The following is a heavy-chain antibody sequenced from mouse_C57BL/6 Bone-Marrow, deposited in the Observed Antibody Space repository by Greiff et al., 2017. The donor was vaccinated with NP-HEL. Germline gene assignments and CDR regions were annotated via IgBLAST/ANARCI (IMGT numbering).Heavy chain of an antibody. CDR2: ISSGGSYT. D-gene: IGHD1-1*01. CDR3: ARHSLPITTVVATLDY. Sequence: EVNVVESGGDLVKPGGSLKLSCAASGFTFSSYGMSWVRQTPDKRLEWVATISSGGSYTYYPDSVKGRFPISRDNAKNTLYLQMSSLKSEDTAIYYCARHSLPITTVVATLDYWGQGTTLTVSS. CDR1: GFTFSSYG. V-gene: IGHV5-6*01. J-gene: IGHJ2*01.